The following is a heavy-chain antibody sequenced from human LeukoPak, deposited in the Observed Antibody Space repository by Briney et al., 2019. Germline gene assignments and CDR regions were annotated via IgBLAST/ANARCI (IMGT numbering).Heavy chain of an antibody. Sequence: PSETLSLTCTVSGGSISSYYWSWIRQPPGKGLEWVGNIFDSGSTNYNPSLKSRVTISVDTSKNQFSLKLSSVTAADTAVYYCARAYSSSWYMTAILFSYYYMDVWGKGTTVTVSS. CDR2: IFDSGST. V-gene: IGHV4-59*12. D-gene: IGHD6-13*01. J-gene: IGHJ6*03. CDR1: GGSISSYY. CDR3: ARAYSSSWYMTAILFSYYYMDV.